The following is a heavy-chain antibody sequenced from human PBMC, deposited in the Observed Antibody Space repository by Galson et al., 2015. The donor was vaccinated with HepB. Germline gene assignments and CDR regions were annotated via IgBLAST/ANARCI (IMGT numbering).Heavy chain of an antibody. CDR1: GFTLSSYG. V-gene: IGHV3-23*01. CDR2: ISGSGVNT. CDR3: AKGAKGASDFWRQYYFDY. Sequence: SLRLSCAASGFTLSSYGMAWVRQAPGKGLEWVSSISGSGVNTYYADSVKGRFTISRDTSKKTLYLQMNSLRADDTAVYYCAKGAKGASDFWRQYYFDYWGQGTLVTVSS. D-gene: IGHD3-3*01. J-gene: IGHJ4*02.